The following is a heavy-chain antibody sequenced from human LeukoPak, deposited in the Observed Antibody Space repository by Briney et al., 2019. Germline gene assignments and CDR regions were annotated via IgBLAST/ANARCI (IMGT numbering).Heavy chain of an antibody. J-gene: IGHJ4*02. CDR3: ARGKAYSSAEFDY. V-gene: IGHV3-21*01. CDR1: GFTFSSYS. Sequence: GGSLRLSCAASGFTFSSYSMNWVRQAPGKGLEWVSSISSSSSYIYYADSVKGRFTISRDNAKNSLYLQMNSLRAEDTAVYYCARGKAYSSAEFDYWGQGTLVTVSS. D-gene: IGHD6-19*01. CDR2: ISSSSSYI.